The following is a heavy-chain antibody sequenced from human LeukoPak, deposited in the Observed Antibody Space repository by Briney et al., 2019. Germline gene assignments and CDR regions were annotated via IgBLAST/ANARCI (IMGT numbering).Heavy chain of an antibody. CDR3: ARDRGYSYGDDFDY. CDR2: IYTSGST. V-gene: IGHV4-61*02. Sequence: SETLSLTCTVSGGSISSGSHYWSWIRQPAGKGLEWIGRIYTSGSTNYNPSLKSRVTISVDTSKNQFSLKLSSVTAADTAVYYCARDRGYSYGDDFDYWGQGTLVTVSS. CDR1: GGSISSGSHY. D-gene: IGHD5-18*01. J-gene: IGHJ4*02.